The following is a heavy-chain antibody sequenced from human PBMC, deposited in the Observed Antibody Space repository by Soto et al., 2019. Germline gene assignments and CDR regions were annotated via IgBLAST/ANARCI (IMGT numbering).Heavy chain of an antibody. D-gene: IGHD6-6*01. CDR2: IYYSGST. CDR1: GGSISSYY. CDR3: ARYSVGAASLPFDY. V-gene: IGHV4-59*08. Sequence: PSETLSLTCTVSGGSISSYYWSWIRQPPGKGLEWIGYIYYSGSTNYNPSLKSRVTISVDTSKNQFSLKLSSVTAADTAVYYCARYSVGAASLPFDYWGPGTLVTLSS. J-gene: IGHJ4*02.